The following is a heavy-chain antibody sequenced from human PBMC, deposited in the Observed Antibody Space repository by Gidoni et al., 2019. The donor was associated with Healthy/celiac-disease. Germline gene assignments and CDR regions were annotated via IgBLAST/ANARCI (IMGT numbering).Heavy chain of an antibody. D-gene: IGHD4-17*01. V-gene: IGHV3-33*01. CDR3: ARDLPVYGDLGDFDY. Sequence: QVQLVESGGGVVQPGRSLSLSCAASGFTFSSYGMHWVRPAPGKGLEWVGVIWYDGSNKYYADSVKGRFTISRDNSKNTLYLQMNSLRAEDTAVYYCARDLPVYGDLGDFDYWGQGTLVTVSS. CDR1: GFTFSSYG. CDR2: IWYDGSNK. J-gene: IGHJ4*02.